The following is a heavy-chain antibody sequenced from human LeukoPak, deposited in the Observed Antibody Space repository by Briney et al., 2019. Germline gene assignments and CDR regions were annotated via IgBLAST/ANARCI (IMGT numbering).Heavy chain of an antibody. J-gene: IGHJ5*02. V-gene: IGHV4-59*01. CDR3: ARGASIAARYWFDP. Sequence: SETLSLTCTVSGGSISSYYWSWIRQPPRRGLQWIGYIYYSGSTNYNPSLKSRVTISVDTSKNQFSLKLSSATAADTAVYYCARGASIAARYWFDPWGQGTLVTVSS. D-gene: IGHD6-6*01. CDR2: IYYSGST. CDR1: GGSISSYY.